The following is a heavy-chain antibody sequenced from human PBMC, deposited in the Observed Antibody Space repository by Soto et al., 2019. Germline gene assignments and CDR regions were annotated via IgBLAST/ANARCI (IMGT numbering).Heavy chain of an antibody. D-gene: IGHD4-17*01. CDR1: GGSITSSSYY. J-gene: IGHJ4*02. Sequence: SETLSLTCTVSGGSITSSSYYWGWIRQPPGKGLEWIGGIYYSGRSYYNPSLTSRVTMSVDTSKNQFSLTLNSVTAADAAVYYCARQRTTVVTQAYFDHWGQGTLVTVSS. V-gene: IGHV4-39*01. CDR2: IYYSGRS. CDR3: ARQRTTVVTQAYFDH.